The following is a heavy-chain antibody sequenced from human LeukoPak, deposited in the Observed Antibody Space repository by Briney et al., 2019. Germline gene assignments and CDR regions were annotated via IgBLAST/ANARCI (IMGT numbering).Heavy chain of an antibody. CDR2: INWNGGST. CDR3: AKDRQIWSGYHIDY. V-gene: IGHV3-20*04. J-gene: IGHJ4*02. D-gene: IGHD3-3*01. CDR1: GFTFDDYG. Sequence: GGSLRLSCAASGFTFDDYGMSWVRQAPGKGLEWVSGINWNGGSTGYADSVKGRFTISRDNAKNSLYLQMNSLRAEDTAVYYCAKDRQIWSGYHIDYWGQGTLVTVSS.